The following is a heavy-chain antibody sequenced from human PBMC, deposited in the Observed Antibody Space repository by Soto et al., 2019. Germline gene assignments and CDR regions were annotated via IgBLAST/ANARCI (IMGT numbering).Heavy chain of an antibody. D-gene: IGHD6-13*01. CDR1: GFIFSIAW. J-gene: IGHJ1*01. V-gene: IGHV3-48*02. Sequence: GGSLRLSCAACGFIFSIAWMHWVCQAQGRGLEWVSRISSSRSTIYYADSVKGRFTISRDNAKNSLYLQMNSLRDEDTAVYYCARDSSAAGTYQHWGQGTLVTVSS. CDR2: ISSSRSTI. CDR3: ARDSSAAGTYQH.